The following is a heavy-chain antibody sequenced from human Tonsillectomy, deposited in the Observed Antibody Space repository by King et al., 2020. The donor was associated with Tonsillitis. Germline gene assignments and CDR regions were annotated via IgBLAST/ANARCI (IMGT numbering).Heavy chain of an antibody. Sequence: VQLVESGGGLVQPGGSLRLSCAASGFTFSTNAMSWVRLAPGKGLEWVSAISGSGTDTFYADSVKGRFTFSRDNSKNTLYLQMSSLRAEDTAVYYCAKSYYDFWTGYAYFEDWGQGILVTVSS. J-gene: IGHJ4*02. CDR3: AKSYYDFWTGYAYFED. D-gene: IGHD3-3*01. CDR1: GFTFSTNA. CDR2: ISGSGTDT. V-gene: IGHV3-23*04.